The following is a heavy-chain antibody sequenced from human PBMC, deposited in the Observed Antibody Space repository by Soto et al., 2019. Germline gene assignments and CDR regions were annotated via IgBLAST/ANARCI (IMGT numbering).Heavy chain of an antibody. CDR3: AREVEYTSAFGISSSFDY. CDR1: GFNISTYG. J-gene: IGHJ4*02. V-gene: IGHV3-30*19. D-gene: IGHD6-19*01. CDR2: ISKGGSNL. Sequence: GGSLRLSCEASGFNISTYGMHWVRQAPGKGLEWVTVISKGGSNLYFADSVKGRFTISRDNSKNTLYLQMNSLRSEDTAVYYCAREVEYTSAFGISSSFDYWGQGTLSTVSS.